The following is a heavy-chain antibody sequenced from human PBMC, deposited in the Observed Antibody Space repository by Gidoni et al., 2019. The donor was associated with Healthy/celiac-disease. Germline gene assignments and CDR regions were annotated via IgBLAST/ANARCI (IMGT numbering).Heavy chain of an antibody. J-gene: IGHJ3*02. D-gene: IGHD6-13*01. Sequence: EVQLLESGGGLVQPGGSLRLSCAASGFPFSSYAMSWFRQAPGKGLEWVSAISGSGGSTYYVDSVKGRFTISRDNSKNTLYLQMNSLRAEDTAVYYCAKGRIAKRGLDAFDIWGQGTMVTVSS. CDR2: ISGSGGST. CDR1: GFPFSSYA. V-gene: IGHV3-23*01. CDR3: AKGRIAKRGLDAFDI.